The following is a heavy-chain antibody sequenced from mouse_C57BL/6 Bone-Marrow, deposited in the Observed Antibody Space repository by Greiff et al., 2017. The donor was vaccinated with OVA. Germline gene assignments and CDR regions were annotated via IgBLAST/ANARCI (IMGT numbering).Heavy chain of an antibody. V-gene: IGHV1-15*01. Sequence: QVQLQQSGAELVRPGASVTLSCKASGYTFTDYEMHWVKQTPVHGLEWIGAIDPETGGTAYNQKFKGQAILTADKSSSTAYMELRSLTSEDSAVYYCTRFPYYYGSTGYAMDYWGQGTSVTVSS. D-gene: IGHD1-1*01. J-gene: IGHJ4*01. CDR1: GYTFTDYE. CDR3: TRFPYYYGSTGYAMDY. CDR2: IDPETGGT.